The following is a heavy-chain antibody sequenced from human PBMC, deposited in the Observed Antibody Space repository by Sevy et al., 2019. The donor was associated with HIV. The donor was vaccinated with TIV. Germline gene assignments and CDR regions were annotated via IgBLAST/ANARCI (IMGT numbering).Heavy chain of an antibody. J-gene: IGHJ4*02. CDR3: ARMGDYYDSSGYYPLKF. CDR2: INPNSGGT. V-gene: IGHV1-2*02. Sequence: ASVKVSCKASGYTFTAYYIHWVRQAPGQELEWMGWINPNSGGTYFAKKFQDSVTLTTDTSVNTAYMELRSLRFDDTAVYYCARMGDYYDSSGYYPLKFWGQGTLVTVSS. CDR1: GYTFTAYY. D-gene: IGHD3-22*01.